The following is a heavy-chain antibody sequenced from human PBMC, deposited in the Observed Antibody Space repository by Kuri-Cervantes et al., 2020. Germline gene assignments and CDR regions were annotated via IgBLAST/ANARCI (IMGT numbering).Heavy chain of an antibody. Sequence: SETLSLTCTVSGGSISSSSYYWGWIRQPPGKGLEWIGSIYYSGSTYYNSSLKSRVTISVDTSKNQFSLKLSSVTAADTAVYYCARADSKNWFDPWGQGTLVTVSS. CDR2: IYYSGST. CDR1: GGSISSSSYY. CDR3: ARADSKNWFDP. D-gene: IGHD2/OR15-2a*01. J-gene: IGHJ5*02. V-gene: IGHV4-39*07.